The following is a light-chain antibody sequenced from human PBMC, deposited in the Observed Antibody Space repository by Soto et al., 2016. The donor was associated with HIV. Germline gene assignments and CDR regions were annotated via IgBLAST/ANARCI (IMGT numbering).Light chain of an antibody. V-gene: IGLV3-21*01. CDR3: QVWDSSSDLYV. J-gene: IGLJ1*01. CDR2: DDS. Sequence: SYVLTQPPSLSVAPRKTARITCGGNNIGSKSVHWYQQKPGQAPVLVVYDDSDRPSGIPERFSGSNSANTATLTISRVEAGDEADYYCQVWDSSSDLYVFGTGTKVTVL. CDR1: NIGSKS.